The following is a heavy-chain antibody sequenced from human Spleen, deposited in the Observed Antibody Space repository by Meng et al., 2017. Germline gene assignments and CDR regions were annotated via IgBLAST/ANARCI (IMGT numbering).Heavy chain of an antibody. J-gene: IGHJ4*02. CDR3: AHRPGYSRGWAPLDY. CDR1: GFSLRTSGVG. CDR2: IYWDDDK. Sequence: QITLKESGPTLVKPTQTLTLTCTFSGFSLRTSGVGVGWIRQPPGKALEWLALIYWDDDKGYSPSLKNRLTITKDTSKNQVVLRMTNMDPVDTATYYCAHRPGYSRGWAPLDYWGQGTLVTVSS. V-gene: IGHV2-5*02. D-gene: IGHD6-19*01.